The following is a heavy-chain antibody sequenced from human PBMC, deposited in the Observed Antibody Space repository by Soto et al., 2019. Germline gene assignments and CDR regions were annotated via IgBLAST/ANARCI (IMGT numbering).Heavy chain of an antibody. CDR1: GFTFNIYG. CDR2: ISYDGSNQ. Sequence: GGSLRLSCAASGFTFNIYGMHWVRQAPDKGLEWVALISYDGSNQYYADSVKGRFTTSRDNSKNTLFLQMNSLRADDTAVYYCAKDQASGQGSFDSWGQGTLVTVSS. J-gene: IGHJ4*02. V-gene: IGHV3-30*18. CDR3: AKDQASGQGSFDS.